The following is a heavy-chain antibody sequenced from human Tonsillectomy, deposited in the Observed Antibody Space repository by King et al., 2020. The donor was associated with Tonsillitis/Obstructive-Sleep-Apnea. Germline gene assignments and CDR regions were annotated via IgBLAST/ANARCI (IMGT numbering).Heavy chain of an antibody. Sequence: VQLVESGGGLVQPGRSQRLSCAASGFTFDEYAMHWVRQTPGKGLEWVSGISCNSGNIGYADSVKGRFTISRDNAKNSLYLQMNSLRAEDTALYYCVKGPYYYDSSGYYYDYWGQGTLVTVSS. CDR2: ISCNSGNI. V-gene: IGHV3-9*01. D-gene: IGHD3-22*01. CDR3: VKGPYYYDSSGYYYDY. J-gene: IGHJ4*02. CDR1: GFTFDEYA.